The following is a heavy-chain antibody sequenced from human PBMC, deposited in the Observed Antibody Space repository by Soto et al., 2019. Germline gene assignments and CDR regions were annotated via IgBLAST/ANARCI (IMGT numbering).Heavy chain of an antibody. V-gene: IGHV4-30-4*01. CDR3: AREIRYCSNGGCSSSGMDV. CDR2: SHYSGST. D-gene: IGHD2-8*01. CDR1: GASISSSDYY. Sequence: QVQLQESGPGLVKPSQTLSLTCTVSGASISSSDYYWSWIRQPPGKGLEWIGYSHYSGSTFYNPSLKSRVTISLDTSKNHFSLRLGSVAATDTAVYFCAREIRYCSNGGCSSSGMDVWGQGTTVTVSS. J-gene: IGHJ6*02.